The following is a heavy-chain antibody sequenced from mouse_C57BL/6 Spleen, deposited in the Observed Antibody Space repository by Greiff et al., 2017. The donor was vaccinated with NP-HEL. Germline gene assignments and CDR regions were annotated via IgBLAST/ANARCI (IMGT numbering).Heavy chain of an antibody. CDR3: ARDYDGYLYAMDY. V-gene: IGHV1-54*01. Sequence: QVQLKQSGAELVRPGTSVKVSCKASGYAFTNYLIEWVKQRPGQGLEWIGVINPGSGGTNYNEKFKGKATLTADKSSSTAYMQLSSLTSEDSAVYFCARDYDGYLYAMDYWGQGTSVTVSS. CDR1: GYAFTNYL. CDR2: INPGSGGT. J-gene: IGHJ4*01. D-gene: IGHD2-3*01.